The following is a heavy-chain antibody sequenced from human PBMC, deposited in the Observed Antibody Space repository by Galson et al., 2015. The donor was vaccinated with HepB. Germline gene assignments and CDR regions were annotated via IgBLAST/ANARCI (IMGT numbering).Heavy chain of an antibody. Sequence: SVKVSCKASGYTFTSYYMHWVRQAPGQGLEWMGIINPSGGSTSYAQKFQGRVTMTRDTSTSTVYMELSSLRSEDTAVYYCARDLGYYDSSGYGDAFDIWGQGTMVTVSS. CDR1: GYTFTSYY. CDR3: ARDLGYYDSSGYGDAFDI. CDR2: INPSGGST. J-gene: IGHJ3*02. D-gene: IGHD3-22*01. V-gene: IGHV1-46*03.